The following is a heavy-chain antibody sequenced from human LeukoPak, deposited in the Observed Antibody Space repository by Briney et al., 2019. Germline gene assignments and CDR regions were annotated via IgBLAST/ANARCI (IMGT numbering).Heavy chain of an antibody. V-gene: IGHV3-66*01. CDR3: ARYYGDDAFDI. J-gene: IGHJ3*02. CDR2: IYSGGST. D-gene: IGHD4-17*01. Sequence: GGSLRLSCAASGFTVSSNYMSWVRQAPGKGLEWVSVIYSGGSTYYADSVKGRFTISRDNSKNTLYLQMNSLRAEDTAVYYCARYYGDDAFDIWGQGTMVTVSS. CDR1: GFTVSSNY.